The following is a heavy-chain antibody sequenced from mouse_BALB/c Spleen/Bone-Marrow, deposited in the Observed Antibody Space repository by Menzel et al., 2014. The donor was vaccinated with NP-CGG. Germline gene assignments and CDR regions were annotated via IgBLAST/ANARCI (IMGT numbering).Heavy chain of an antibody. D-gene: IGHD2-3*01. CDR2: IDPANGKT. V-gene: IGHV14-3*02. CDR1: GFNIKDTY. CDR3: KDFGSTKEDGYYYAMDY. J-gene: IGHJ4*01. Sequence: VQLQQSGAELVKPGASVKLSCTASGFNIKDTYMHWVKPRPEQGLEWIGRIDPANGKTKYDPKFQGKATITADTSSNTADLQHSSLTSKDTAVYFCKDFGSTKEDGYYYAMDYWGQGTSVTVSS.